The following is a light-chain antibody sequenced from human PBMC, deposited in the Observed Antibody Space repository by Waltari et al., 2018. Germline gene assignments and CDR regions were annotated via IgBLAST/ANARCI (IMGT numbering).Light chain of an antibody. V-gene: IGKV3-20*01. J-gene: IGKJ1*01. CDR1: QSVGRS. Sequence: EIVLTQSPGPLSLSPGARATLSCSASQSVGRSLAWYQQKPGQAPRLLIYGASNRAPGIPDRFSGSGSGTDFSLTISRLEPEDVGLYACQHYVRLPATFGQGTKVEIK. CDR3: QHYVRLPAT. CDR2: GAS.